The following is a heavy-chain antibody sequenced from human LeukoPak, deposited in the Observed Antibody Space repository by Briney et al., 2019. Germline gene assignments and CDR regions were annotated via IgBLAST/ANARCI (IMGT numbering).Heavy chain of an antibody. V-gene: IGHV1-2*02. D-gene: IGHD3-22*01. J-gene: IGHJ4*02. CDR1: GYTFTGYY. CDR3: ARPSWYYDSSGGKFDY. CDR2: INPNSGGT. Sequence: AASVKVPCKASGYTFTGYYMHWVRQAPGQGLEWMGWINPNSGGTNYAQKFQGRVTMTSDTSISTAYMELSRLRSDDTAVYYCARPSWYYDSSGGKFDYWGQGTLVTVSS.